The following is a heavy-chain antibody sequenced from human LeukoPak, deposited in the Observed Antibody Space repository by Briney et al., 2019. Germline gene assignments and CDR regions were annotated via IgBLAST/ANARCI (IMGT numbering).Heavy chain of an antibody. V-gene: IGHV1-2*02. CDR3: AREDCSSTSCRTHNDAFDI. CDR2: INPNSGGT. Sequence: ASVKVSCKASGYTFTGYYMHWVRQAPGQGLEWMGWINPNSGGTNYAQKFQGRVTMTRDTSISTAYMELSRLRSDDTAVYYCAREDCSSTSCRTHNDAFDIWGQGTMVTVPS. CDR1: GYTFTGYY. J-gene: IGHJ3*02. D-gene: IGHD2-2*01.